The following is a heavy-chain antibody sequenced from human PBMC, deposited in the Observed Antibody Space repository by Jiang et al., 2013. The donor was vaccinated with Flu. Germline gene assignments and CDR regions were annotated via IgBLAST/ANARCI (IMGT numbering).Heavy chain of an antibody. V-gene: IGHV6-1*01. CDR2: TYYRSKWNT. CDR3: ARDSPLSSGHSGAFAI. CDR1: GDSVSSDSAA. J-gene: IGHJ3*02. Sequence: QTLSLTCAISGDSVSSDSAAWNWIRQSPSRGLEWLGRTYYRSKWNTDYAVSVQSRITINPDTSKNQFSLQLKSVSPEDTAVYYCARDSPLSSGHSGAFAIWGQGTMVTVSS. D-gene: IGHD3-10*01.